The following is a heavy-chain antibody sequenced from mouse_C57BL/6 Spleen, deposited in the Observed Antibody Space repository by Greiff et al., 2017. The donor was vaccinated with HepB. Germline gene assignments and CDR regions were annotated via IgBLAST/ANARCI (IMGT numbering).Heavy chain of an antibody. V-gene: IGHV5-4*03. CDR2: ISDGGSYT. J-gene: IGHJ4*01. Sequence: EVMLVESGGGLVKPGGSLKLSCAASGFTFSSYAMSWVRQTPEKRLEWVATISDGGSYTYYPDNVKGRFTISRDNAKNNLYLQMSHLKSEDTAMSYCERVGYGSSYVGYAMDYWGQGTSVTVSS. CDR3: ERVGYGSSYVGYAMDY. CDR1: GFTFSSYA. D-gene: IGHD1-1*01.